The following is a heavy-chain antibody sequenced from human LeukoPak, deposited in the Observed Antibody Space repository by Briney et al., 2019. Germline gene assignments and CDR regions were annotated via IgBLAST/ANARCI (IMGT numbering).Heavy chain of an antibody. CDR1: GYSFTSYW. CDR3: ARQGPEDDILTGYYDY. Sequence: GESLKISCKGSGYSFTSYWIGWVRQMPGKGLEWMGIIYPGDSDTRYSPSFQGQVTISADKSISTAYLQWSSLKASDTATYYCARQGPEDDILTGYYDYWGQGTLVTVSS. V-gene: IGHV5-51*01. J-gene: IGHJ4*02. CDR2: IYPGDSDT. D-gene: IGHD3-9*01.